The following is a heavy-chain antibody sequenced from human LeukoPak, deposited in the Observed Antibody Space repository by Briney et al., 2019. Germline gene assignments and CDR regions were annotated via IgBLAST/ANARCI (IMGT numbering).Heavy chain of an antibody. CDR1: GYSFTGYY. CDR3: ARDAARDYGDYGSGAVDY. V-gene: IGHV1-46*01. CDR2: IDPSGGST. Sequence: GTSVKVSCKATGYSFTGYYMHWVRQAPGQGLEWMGIIDPSGGSTSYAQKFQGRVTMTRDTSTSTVYMDLSSLRSEDTAVYYCARDAARDYGDYGSGAVDYWGQGTLVTVSS. D-gene: IGHD4-17*01. J-gene: IGHJ4*02.